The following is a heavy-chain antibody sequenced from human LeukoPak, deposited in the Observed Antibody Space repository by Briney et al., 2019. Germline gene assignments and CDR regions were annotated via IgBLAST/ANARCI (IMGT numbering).Heavy chain of an antibody. CDR1: GFTFSSYS. CDR3: ARWDAYCSGGTCYFGGFAFDI. V-gene: IGHV3-21*01. Sequence: PGGSLRLSCAASGFTFSSYSMNWVRQAPGKGLEWVSSISSSSYIYYADSVKGRFTISRDNAKNSLYLQMNSLRAEDTAVYYCARWDAYCSGGTCYFGGFAFDIWGQGTMVTVSS. CDR2: ISSSSYI. D-gene: IGHD2-15*01. J-gene: IGHJ3*02.